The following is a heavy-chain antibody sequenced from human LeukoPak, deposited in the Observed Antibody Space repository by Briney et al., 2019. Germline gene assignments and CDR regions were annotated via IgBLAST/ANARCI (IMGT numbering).Heavy chain of an antibody. D-gene: IGHD4-17*01. Sequence: SETLSLTCTVSGYSISSGYYWGWIRQPPGKGLEWIGSIYHSGSTYYNPSLKSRVTISVDTSKNQFSLKLSSVTAADTAVYYCAKDGTRDYGDYGKYNWFDPWGQGTLVTVSS. J-gene: IGHJ5*02. V-gene: IGHV4-38-2*02. CDR1: GYSISSGYY. CDR2: IYHSGST. CDR3: AKDGTRDYGDYGKYNWFDP.